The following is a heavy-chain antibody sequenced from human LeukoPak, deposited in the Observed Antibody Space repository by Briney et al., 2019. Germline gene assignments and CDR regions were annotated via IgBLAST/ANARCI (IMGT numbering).Heavy chain of an antibody. CDR2: IYYSGST. D-gene: IGHD6-13*01. J-gene: IGHJ5*02. CDR3: AREYSSSWYNWFDP. V-gene: IGHV4-59*01. CDR1: GGSISSYY. Sequence: SETLSLTCTVSGGSISSYYWSWIRQPPGKGLEWVGYIYYSGSTNYNPSLKSRVTISVDTSKNQFSLKLGSVTAADTAVYYCAREYSSSWYNWFDPWGQGTLATVSS.